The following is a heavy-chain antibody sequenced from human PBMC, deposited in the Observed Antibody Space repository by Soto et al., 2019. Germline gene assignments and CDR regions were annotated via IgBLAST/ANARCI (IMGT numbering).Heavy chain of an antibody. V-gene: IGHV6-1*01. CDR1: GGSVSRNSAA. Sequence: SHTLSLTCVISGGSVSRNSAAWTWIRQSPSRGLEWLGRTYYRSKWYNDYAVSVKSRITINPDTSKNRFSLQLNSVTPEDTAVYYCARDGMGSRWWGDYYYYFGMDVWGQGTTVTVSS. CDR3: ARDGMGSRWWGDYYYYFGMDV. J-gene: IGHJ6*02. CDR2: TYYRSKWYN. D-gene: IGHD6-13*01.